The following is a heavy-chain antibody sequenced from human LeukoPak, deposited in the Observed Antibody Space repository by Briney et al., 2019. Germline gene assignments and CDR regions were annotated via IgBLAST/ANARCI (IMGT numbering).Heavy chain of an antibody. CDR1: GGSISSYL. D-gene: IGHD6-6*01. CDR3: ARVDPDSSSTLEVFDY. CDR2: IHTSGTT. V-gene: IGHV4-4*07. J-gene: IGHJ4*02. Sequence: SETLSLTCTVSGGSISSYLWSWIRQSAGKRLEWLGRIHTSGTTTYSPSLQSRLTMSVDTSKSQVSLRLTSVTAADTAVYYCARVDPDSSSTLEVFDYWGQGTLVTVSS.